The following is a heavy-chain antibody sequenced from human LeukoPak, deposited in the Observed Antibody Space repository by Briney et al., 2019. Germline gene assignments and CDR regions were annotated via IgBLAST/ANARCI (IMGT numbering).Heavy chain of an antibody. V-gene: IGHV3-30*18. CDR3: AKRFRYGTLDY. Sequence: GGSLRLSCAASGFTFSSYGMHWVRQAPGKGLEWVAVISYDGSNKYYADSVKGRFTISRDNSKNTLYLQMNSRRAEDTAVYYCAKRFRYGTLDYWGQGTLVTVSS. CDR2: ISYDGSNK. J-gene: IGHJ4*02. D-gene: IGHD4-17*01. CDR1: GFTFSSYG.